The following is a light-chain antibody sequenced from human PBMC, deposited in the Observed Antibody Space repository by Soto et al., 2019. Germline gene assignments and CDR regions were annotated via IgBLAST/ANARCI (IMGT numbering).Light chain of an antibody. CDR1: SSNIGAGYY. Sequence: QSVLTQPPSVSGAPGQRVTIACTWSSSNIGAGYYVHWYQQFPGTAPKPLIYGGSNRPAGVPDRFSASKSGTSASLAITGLQAEDEADYYCQSYDSSLSGPYVFGTGTKLTVL. J-gene: IGLJ1*01. CDR2: GGS. CDR3: QSYDSSLSGPYV. V-gene: IGLV1-40*01.